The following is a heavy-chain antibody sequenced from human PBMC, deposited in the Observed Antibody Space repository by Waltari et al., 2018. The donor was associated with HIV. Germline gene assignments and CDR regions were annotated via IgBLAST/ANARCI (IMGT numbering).Heavy chain of an antibody. V-gene: IGHV1-2*02. CDR3: ARDTPDAYYYDTSGYWS. D-gene: IGHD3-22*01. Sequence: QVQLVQSGAEVKKPGASVKVSCKASGYTFTGYYMHWVRQAPGQGLEWMGWINPNSGGTNYAQKFQGRVTTTRDTSISTAYMELSRLRSDDTAVYYCARDTPDAYYYDTSGYWSWGQGTLVTVSS. CDR2: INPNSGGT. J-gene: IGHJ5*02. CDR1: GYTFTGYY.